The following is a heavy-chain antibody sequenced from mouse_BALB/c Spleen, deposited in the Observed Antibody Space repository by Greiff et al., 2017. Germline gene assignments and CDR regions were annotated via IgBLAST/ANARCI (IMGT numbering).Heavy chain of an antibody. CDR1: GFNIKDTY. CDR2: IDPANGNT. V-gene: IGHV14-3*02. J-gene: IGHJ4*01. Sequence: VHVKQSGAELVKPGASVKLSCTASGFNIKDTYIHWVKQRPEQGLEWIGRIDPANGNTKYDPKFQGKATITADTSSNTAYLQLSSLTSEDTAVYYCARWGTTAYYYAMDYWGQGTSVTVSS. CDR3: ARWGTTAYYYAMDY. D-gene: IGHD1-2*01.